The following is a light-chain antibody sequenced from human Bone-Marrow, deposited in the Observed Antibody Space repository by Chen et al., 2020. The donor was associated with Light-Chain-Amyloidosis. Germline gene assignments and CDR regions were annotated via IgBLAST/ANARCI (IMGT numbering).Light chain of an antibody. CDR3: QQSYITPQVT. J-gene: IGKJ4*01. CDR2: AAS. V-gene: IGKV1-39*01. Sequence: DIQMTQSPSSLSASIGDRVTLTCRASQSISTYLNWYQQKPGKAPKLLIYAASSLQSGVPSRFGGSGSGTEFTLTISSLQPEDFATYYCQQSYITPQVTFGGGTKVEIK. CDR1: QSISTY.